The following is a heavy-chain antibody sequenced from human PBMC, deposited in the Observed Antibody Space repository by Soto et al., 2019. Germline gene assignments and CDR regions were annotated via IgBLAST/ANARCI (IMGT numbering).Heavy chain of an antibody. CDR2: INAGNGNT. J-gene: IGHJ4*02. CDR1: GYTFTSYA. Sequence: ASVKVSCKASGYTFTSYAMHWVRQAPGQRLEWMGWINAGNGNTKYSQKFQGRVTITRDTSASTAYMELSSLRSEDTAVYYCARLFGAIRAFDYWGQGTLVTVSS. V-gene: IGHV1-3*01. D-gene: IGHD2-2*02. CDR3: ARLFGAIRAFDY.